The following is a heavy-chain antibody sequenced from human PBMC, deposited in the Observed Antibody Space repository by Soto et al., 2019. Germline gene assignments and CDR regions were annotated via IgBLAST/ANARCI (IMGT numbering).Heavy chain of an antibody. V-gene: IGHV4-4*02. Sequence: SETLSLTCAVSSGSISSSNWWSWVRQPPGKGLEWIGEIYHSGSTNYNPSLKSRVTISVDKSKNQFSLKLSSVTAADTAVYYCFISQQLVYDWFDPWCQGNLVTVS. D-gene: IGHD6-6*01. J-gene: IGHJ5*02. CDR3: FISQQLVYDWFDP. CDR1: SGSISSSNW. CDR2: IYHSGST.